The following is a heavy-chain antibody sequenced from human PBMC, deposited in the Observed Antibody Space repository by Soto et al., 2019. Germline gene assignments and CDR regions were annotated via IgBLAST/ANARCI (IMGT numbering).Heavy chain of an antibody. D-gene: IGHD2-8*02. CDR2: IKSYVDGGTT. J-gene: IGHJ6*02. Sequence: VQLVESGGGVVQPGRSLRLSCAASGFTFSDAWMNWVRQAPGKGLEWVGRIKSYVDGGTTDYAAPVKGRFTISRDDSKNTVYLQMNSLKTEDTAIYYCLEYWHGMDVWGQGTTVTVSS. CDR3: LEYWHGMDV. V-gene: IGHV3-15*07. CDR1: GFTFSDAW.